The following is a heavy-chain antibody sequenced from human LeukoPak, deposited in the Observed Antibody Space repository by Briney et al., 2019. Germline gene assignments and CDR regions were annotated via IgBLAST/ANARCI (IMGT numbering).Heavy chain of an antibody. CDR2: INHSGST. D-gene: IGHD5-18*01. J-gene: IGHJ4*02. Sequence: SETLSLTRAVYGGSFSGYYWSWIRQPPGKGLEWIGEINHSGSTNYNPSLKSRVTISVDTSKNQFSLKLSSVTAADTAVYYCATPGYTAMPWALDYWGQGTLVTVSS. V-gene: IGHV4-34*01. CDR1: GGSFSGYY. CDR3: ATPGYTAMPWALDY.